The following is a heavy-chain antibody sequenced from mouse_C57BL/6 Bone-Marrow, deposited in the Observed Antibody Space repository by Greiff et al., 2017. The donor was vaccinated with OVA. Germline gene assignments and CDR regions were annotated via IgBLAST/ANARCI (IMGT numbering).Heavy chain of an antibody. CDR2: IYPRSGNT. D-gene: IGHD1-1*02. CDR1: GYTFTSYG. V-gene: IGHV1-81*01. J-gene: IGHJ4*01. Sequence: QVQLQQSGAELARPGASVKLSCTASGYTFTSYGISWVKQRTGQGLEWIGEIYPRSGNTYYNEKFKGKATLTADKSSSTAYMELRSLTSEDSAVYFCARGGLLWSYYYAMDYWGQGTSVTVSS. CDR3: ARGGLLWSYYYAMDY.